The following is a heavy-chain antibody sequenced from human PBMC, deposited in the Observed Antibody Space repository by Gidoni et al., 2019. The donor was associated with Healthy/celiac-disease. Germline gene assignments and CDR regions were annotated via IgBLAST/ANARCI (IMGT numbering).Heavy chain of an antibody. J-gene: IGHJ4*02. CDR2: ISSSSSYI. D-gene: IGHD3-22*01. CDR3: ARGPTDYYDSSGSGGY. V-gene: IGHV3-21*01. CDR1: GFTFSSYS. Sequence: EVQLVESGGGLVKPGGSLSLSCAASGFTFSSYSMNWVRQAPGKGLEWVSSISSSSSYIYYADSVKGRFTISRDNAKNSLYLQMNSLRAEDTAVYYCARGPTDYYDSSGSGGYWGQGTLVTVSS.